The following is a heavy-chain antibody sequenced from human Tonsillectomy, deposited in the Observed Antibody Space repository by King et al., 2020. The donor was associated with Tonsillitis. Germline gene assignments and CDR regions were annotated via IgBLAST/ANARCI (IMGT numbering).Heavy chain of an antibody. CDR1: GYTFSAYY. CDR3: ARGPGVRDGSSVAF. V-gene: IGHV1-2*02. J-gene: IGHJ4*02. Sequence: VQLVESGAEVMKPGASMKVSCKASGYTFSAYYIHWVRQAPGQGLEWMGWINTNSGGTNYAQKFQGRVTMTRDMSISTAYMEVSRLRYDDTAVYYCARGPGVRDGSSVAFWGQGTLVTVSS. CDR2: INTNSGGT. D-gene: IGHD6-6*01.